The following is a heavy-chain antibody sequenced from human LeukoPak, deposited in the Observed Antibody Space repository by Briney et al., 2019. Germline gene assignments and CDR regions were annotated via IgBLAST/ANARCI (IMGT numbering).Heavy chain of an antibody. CDR1: GGSFSGYY. Sequence: PSETLSLTCALYGGSFSGYYWSWIRQPPGKGLEWIGEINHSGSTNYNPSLKSRVTISVDTSKNLFSLKLSSVTAADTAVYYCARQTGDYYYYYYYMDVWGKGTTVTISS. J-gene: IGHJ6*03. CDR2: INHSGST. D-gene: IGHD7-27*01. CDR3: ARQTGDYYYYYYYMDV. V-gene: IGHV4-34*01.